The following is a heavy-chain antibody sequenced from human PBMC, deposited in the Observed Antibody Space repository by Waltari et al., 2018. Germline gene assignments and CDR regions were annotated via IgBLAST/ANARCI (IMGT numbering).Heavy chain of an antibody. CDR2: ISGSGSSS. CDR3: AKDQSDIWTGYYNFDY. J-gene: IGHJ4*02. D-gene: IGHD3-9*01. V-gene: IGHV3-23*01. Sequence: EVQLLESGGGLVQPGGSLRLSCAASGFTFSSYAMSWVRQATGTGLEWVSAISGSGSSSCYADSVKGRFTIGIDNSKVTLYLQMNRLRAEVAAVDYCAKDQSDIWTGYYNFDYWGQGTLVTVSS. CDR1: GFTFSSYA.